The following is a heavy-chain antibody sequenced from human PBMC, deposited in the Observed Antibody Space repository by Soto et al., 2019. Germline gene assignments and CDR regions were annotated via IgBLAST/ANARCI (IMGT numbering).Heavy chain of an antibody. CDR1: GGSISNYY. J-gene: IGHJ3*02. D-gene: IGHD3-10*01. CDR2: IYYSGNT. CDR3: ARVRQGTAGAFDI. Sequence: SETLSLTCTVSGGSISNYYWSWIRQPPGKGLEWIGDIYYSGNTNYRPSLKSRVTMSVDTSKNQFSLKLRSVTAADTAVYYCARVRQGTAGAFDIWGQGTMVTVSS. V-gene: IGHV4-59*01.